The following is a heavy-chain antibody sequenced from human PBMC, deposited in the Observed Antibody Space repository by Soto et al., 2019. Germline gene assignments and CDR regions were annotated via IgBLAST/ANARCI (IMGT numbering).Heavy chain of an antibody. CDR3: ARGVSNDLVRWRYMDV. V-gene: IGHV4-34*01. D-gene: IGHD6-13*01. J-gene: IGHJ6*03. CDR2: INHSGST. Sequence: SETLSLTCAVYGGSFSGYYWSWIRQPPGKGLEWIGEINHSGSTNYNPSLKSRVTISVDTSKNQFSLKLSSVTAADTAVYYCARGVSNDLVRWRYMDVWGKGTTVTVSS. CDR1: GGSFSGYY.